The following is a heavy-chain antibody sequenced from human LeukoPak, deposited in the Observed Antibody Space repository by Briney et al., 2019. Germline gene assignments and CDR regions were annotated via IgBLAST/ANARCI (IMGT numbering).Heavy chain of an antibody. J-gene: IGHJ4*02. CDR1: GFTFSSYG. CDR3: AKEGARVTTLQYFDY. CDR2: IWYDGSNK. Sequence: GRSLRLSCAAAGFTFSSYGMHWVRQAPGKGLGWVAVIWYDGSNKYYADSVKGRFTISRDKSKNTLYLQMNSLRAEDTAVYYCAKEGARVTTLQYFDYWGQGTLVTVSS. V-gene: IGHV3-33*03. D-gene: IGHD2-21*02.